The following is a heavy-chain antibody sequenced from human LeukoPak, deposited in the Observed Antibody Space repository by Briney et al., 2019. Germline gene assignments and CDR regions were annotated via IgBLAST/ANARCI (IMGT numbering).Heavy chain of an antibody. CDR1: GFTFSSYG. J-gene: IGHJ3*02. D-gene: IGHD6-13*01. Sequence: GDLRLSRAASGFTFSSYGMHWVRQAPGKGLEWVAFIRYDGSNKYYADSVKGRFTISRDNSKNTLYLQMNSLRAEDTAVYYCAKDRYSTISAGGILDIWGQGTMVTVSS. V-gene: IGHV3-30*02. CDR3: AKDRYSTISAGGILDI. CDR2: IRYDGSNK.